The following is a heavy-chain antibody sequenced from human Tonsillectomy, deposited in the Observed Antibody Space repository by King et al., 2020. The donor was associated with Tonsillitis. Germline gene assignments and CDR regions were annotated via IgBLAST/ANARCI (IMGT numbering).Heavy chain of an antibody. J-gene: IGHJ4*02. CDR1: GFTLDDYG. CDR2: ISWNSGSI. V-gene: IGHV3-9*01. D-gene: IGHD6-19*01. CDR3: AKGPGQWIKRDCFEY. Sequence: DVQLVESGGGLVQPGRSLRLSCAASGFTLDDYGMHWVRQAPGKGLEWVSSISWNSGSIGYADSVKGRFTISRDNAKNSLYLQMNSLRTEDTALYYCAKGPGQWIKRDCFEYWGQGTLVAVSS.